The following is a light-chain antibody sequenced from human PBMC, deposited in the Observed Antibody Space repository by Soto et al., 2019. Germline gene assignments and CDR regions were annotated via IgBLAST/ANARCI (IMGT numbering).Light chain of an antibody. CDR1: QSISSW. Sequence: DIQMTQSPSTLSASVGDRGTITCRASQSISSWLAWYQQKPGKAPKLLIYDASSLESGVPSRFSGSGSGTEFTLTSSSLQPDDFATYYCQQYHSYSGTFGQGTKVDIK. J-gene: IGKJ1*01. CDR3: QQYHSYSGT. CDR2: DAS. V-gene: IGKV1-5*01.